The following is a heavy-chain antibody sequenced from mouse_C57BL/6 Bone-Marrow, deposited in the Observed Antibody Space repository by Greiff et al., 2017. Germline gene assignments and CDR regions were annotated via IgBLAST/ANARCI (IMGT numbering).Heavy chain of an antibody. D-gene: IGHD4-1*01. CDR2: ISDGGSYT. CDR1: GFTFSSYA. J-gene: IGHJ3*01. CDR3: ARDRELGPFAY. Sequence: EVKLMESGGGLVKPGGSLKLSCAASGFTFSSYAMSWVRQTPEKRLEWVATISDGGSYTYYPDNVKGRFTISRDNAKNNLYLQLSHLKSEDTAMYYCARDRELGPFAYWGQETLVTVSA. V-gene: IGHV5-4*01.